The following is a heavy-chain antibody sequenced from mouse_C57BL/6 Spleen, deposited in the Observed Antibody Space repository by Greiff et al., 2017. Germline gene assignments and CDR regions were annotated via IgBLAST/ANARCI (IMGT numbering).Heavy chain of an antibody. CDR3: ARELGRGDAMDY. D-gene: IGHD4-1*01. J-gene: IGHJ4*01. Sequence: QVQLQQSGPGLVQPSQSLSITCTVSGFSLTSYGVHWVRQSPGTGLEWLGVIWSGGSTDYNAAFISRLSISKDNSKSQVFFKMNSLQADDTAIYYCARELGRGDAMDYWGQGTSVTVSS. V-gene: IGHV2-2*01. CDR1: GFSLTSYG. CDR2: IWSGGST.